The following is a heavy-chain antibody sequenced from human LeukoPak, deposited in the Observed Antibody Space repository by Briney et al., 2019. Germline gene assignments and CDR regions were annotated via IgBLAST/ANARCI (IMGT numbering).Heavy chain of an antibody. CDR1: GGSVSSGSYY. Sequence: SETLSLTCTVSGGSVSSGSYYWNWIRQPPGRGLEWIGYFYYSGSTNYNPSLKSRVTISLDTSKNQFSLKLSSVTAADTAVYYCARSPNSSGWYTFWGQGTLVTVSS. CDR3: ARSPNSSGWYTF. D-gene: IGHD6-19*01. J-gene: IGHJ4*02. CDR2: FYYSGST. V-gene: IGHV4-61*01.